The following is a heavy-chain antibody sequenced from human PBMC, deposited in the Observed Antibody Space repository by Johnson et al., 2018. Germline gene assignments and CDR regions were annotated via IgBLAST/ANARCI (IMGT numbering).Heavy chain of an antibody. CDR3: ASRVLRFLEWLHPPGYYGMDV. CDR1: GGSFSGYY. V-gene: IGHV4-34*01. Sequence: QVQLQQWGAGLLKPSETLSLTCAVYGGSFSGYYWSWIRQPPGKGLEWIGEINHSGSTNYNPSLKSRVTITVDTSKNQFSLKLSSVTAADTAVYYCASRVLRFLEWLHPPGYYGMDVWGQGTTVTVSS. D-gene: IGHD3-3*01. J-gene: IGHJ6*02. CDR2: INHSGST.